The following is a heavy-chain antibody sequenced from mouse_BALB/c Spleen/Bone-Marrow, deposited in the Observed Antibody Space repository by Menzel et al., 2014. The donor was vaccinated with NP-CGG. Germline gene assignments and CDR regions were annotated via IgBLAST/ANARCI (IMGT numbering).Heavy chain of an antibody. J-gene: IGHJ2*01. CDR2: IDPANGNT. D-gene: IGHD1-1*01. CDR1: VFNIKDTY. Sequence: VQLQQSGAELVKPGASVKLSCTASVFNIKDTYMHWVKQRSEQGLEWIGRIDPANGNTKYDPKFQGKATITADTSSNTAYLQLSSLTSEDTAVYYCARYYYGSSYFDYWGQGTTLTVSS. CDR3: ARYYYGSSYFDY. V-gene: IGHV14-3*02.